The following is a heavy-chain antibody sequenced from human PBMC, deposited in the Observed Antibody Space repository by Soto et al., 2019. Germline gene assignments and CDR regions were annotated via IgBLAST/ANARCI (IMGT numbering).Heavy chain of an antibody. CDR3: ARGGIVARPFDY. CDR1: GFTFGDYY. J-gene: IGHJ4*02. V-gene: IGHV3-11*01. Sequence: QVQLVESGGGLVKPGGSLRLSCAASGFTFGDYYMTWIRQAPGKGLEWISYISSSATTMYYADSVKGRFTISRDNAKKSLYLQMNGLRAEDTAVYYCARGGIVARPFDYWGQGTLVTVSS. CDR2: ISSSATTM. D-gene: IGHD6-6*01.